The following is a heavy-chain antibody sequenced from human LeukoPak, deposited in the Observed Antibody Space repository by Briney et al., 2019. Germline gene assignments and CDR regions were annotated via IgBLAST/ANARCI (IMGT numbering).Heavy chain of an antibody. J-gene: IGHJ3*02. Sequence: SETLSLTCNASGDFISSSSYYWGWIRQPPGKGLEWIGSIYYSGTTYYNPSLKSRVTISVDTSKNRFSLELSSVTAADTAVYYCARSYCSSTTCYAVGAFDIWGQGTMVTVSS. D-gene: IGHD2-2*01. CDR3: ARSYCSSTTCYAVGAFDI. CDR1: GDFISSSSYY. V-gene: IGHV4-39*01. CDR2: IYYSGTT.